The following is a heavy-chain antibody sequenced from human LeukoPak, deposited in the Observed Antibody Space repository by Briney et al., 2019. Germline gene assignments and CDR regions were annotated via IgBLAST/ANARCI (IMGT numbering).Heavy chain of an antibody. CDR1: GFTFSTYS. J-gene: IGHJ4*02. D-gene: IGHD3-10*01. V-gene: IGHV3-7*01. CDR2: IKQDGSEK. Sequence: PGGSLRLSCAASGFTFSTYSMNWVRQAPGKGLEWVANIKQDGSEKYYVDSVKGRFTISRDNAKKSLYLQMNSLRAEDTAVYYCASHSGCWGQGTLVTVSS. CDR3: ASHSGC.